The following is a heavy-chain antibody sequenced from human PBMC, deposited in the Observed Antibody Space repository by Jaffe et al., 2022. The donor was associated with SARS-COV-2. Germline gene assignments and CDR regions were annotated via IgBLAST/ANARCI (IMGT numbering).Heavy chain of an antibody. CDR1: GFTFSHYA. V-gene: IGHV3-23*01. D-gene: IGHD3-16*01. J-gene: IGHJ6*02. CDR2: IDTRDDDT. Sequence: EVRLMESGGGLVQPGGSLRLSCAASGFTFSHYAMNWVRQAPGKGLEWVSAIDTRDDDTFYADSVKGRFTISRDNSKNTLHLQMNSLRVEDTAVYYCARDLRGGGLDVWGQGTTVTVSS. CDR3: ARDLRGGGLDV.